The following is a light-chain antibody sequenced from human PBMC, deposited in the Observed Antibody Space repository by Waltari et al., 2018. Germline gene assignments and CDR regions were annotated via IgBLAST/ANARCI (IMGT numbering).Light chain of an antibody. V-gene: IGLV1-40*01. CDR3: QSYDSGLNGLF. Sequence: QSVLPPPPSVSGAPGQRVTISCTGSSSNIGSPSNVHWYQQVPGRAPKLLIYDDSHRPSGVPDRFSGSKSGTSASLAITGLQAEDEAEYFCQSYDSGLNGLFFGGGTKVTVL. J-gene: IGLJ2*01. CDR2: DDS. CDR1: SSNIGSPSN.